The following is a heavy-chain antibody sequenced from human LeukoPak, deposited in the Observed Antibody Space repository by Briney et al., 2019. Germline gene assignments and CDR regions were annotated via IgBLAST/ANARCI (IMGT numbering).Heavy chain of an antibody. CDR3: ARLPDPSSYSFDS. D-gene: IGHD2-2*01. CDR1: GGSISSYY. J-gene: IGHJ4*02. V-gene: IGHV4-4*09. CDR2: IYTSGSS. Sequence: SETLSLTCTVSGGSISSYYWSWIRQPPGKGLEWIGYIYTSGSSNYNPSLKSRVTISVDTSKKQFSLRLNSVSAADTAVYYCARLPDPSSYSFDSWGQGTLVTVSS.